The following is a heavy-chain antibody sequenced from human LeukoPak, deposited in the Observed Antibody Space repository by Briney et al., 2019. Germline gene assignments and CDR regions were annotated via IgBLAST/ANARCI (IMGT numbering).Heavy chain of an antibody. CDR1: GGSISSGGYY. V-gene: IGHV4-30-4*08. Sequence: PSQTLSLTCTVPGGSISSGGYYWSWIRQHPGKGLEWIGYIYYSGSTYYNPSLKSRVTISVDTSKNQFSLKLSSVTAADTAVYYCARTVEMATNYFDYWGQGTLVTVSS. CDR2: IYYSGST. CDR3: ARTVEMATNYFDY. J-gene: IGHJ4*02. D-gene: IGHD5-24*01.